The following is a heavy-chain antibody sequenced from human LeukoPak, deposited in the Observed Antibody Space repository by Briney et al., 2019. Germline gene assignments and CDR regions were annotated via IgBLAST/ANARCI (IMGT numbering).Heavy chain of an antibody. J-gene: IGHJ4*02. CDR1: GYTFTSYD. CDR2: INPSGDST. D-gene: IGHD2-21*02. CDR3: ASVLYCGADCYSGRYFFDY. V-gene: IGHV1-46*01. Sequence: ASVKVSCKASGYTFTSYDMHWVRESPGQGLEWMGIINPSGDSTSYAQKFQGRVTMTRDTSTSTVYMELSSLRSEDTAVYYCASVLYCGADCYSGRYFFDYWGQGTLVTVSS.